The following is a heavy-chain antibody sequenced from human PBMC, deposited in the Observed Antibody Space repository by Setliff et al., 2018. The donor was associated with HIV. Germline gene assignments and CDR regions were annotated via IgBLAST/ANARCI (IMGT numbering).Heavy chain of an antibody. CDR3: AREVVVVVATTDAFDI. Sequence: HPWGSLRLSCAASGFTFSDYWMTWFRQAPGKGLEWVANINQDGSAKYYVDSVKGRFTISRDNAQNSLYLQMNSLRAEDTAVYYCAREVVVVVATTDAFDIWGQGTMVTVSS. J-gene: IGHJ3*02. D-gene: IGHD2-15*01. V-gene: IGHV3-7*03. CDR2: INQDGSAK. CDR1: GFTFSDYW.